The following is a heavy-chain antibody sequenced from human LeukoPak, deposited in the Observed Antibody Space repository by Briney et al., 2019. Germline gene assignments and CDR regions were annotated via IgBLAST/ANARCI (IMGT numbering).Heavy chain of an antibody. CDR2: INAGNGNT. CDR3: ATDDPVMLTFGGVINLPFDY. V-gene: IGHV1-3*01. CDR1: GYTFTSYA. J-gene: IGHJ4*02. Sequence: ASVKVSCKASGYTFTSYAMHWVRQAPGQRLEWMGWINAGNGNTKYSQKFQGRVTITRDTSASTAYMELSSLSSEDTAMYYCATDDPVMLTFGGVINLPFDYWGRGTLVTVSS. D-gene: IGHD3-16*02.